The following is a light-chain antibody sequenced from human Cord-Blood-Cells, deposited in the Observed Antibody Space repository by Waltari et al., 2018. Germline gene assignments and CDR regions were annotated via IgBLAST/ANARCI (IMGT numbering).Light chain of an antibody. V-gene: IGKV1-5*01. CDR1: QSISSW. CDR2: DAS. CDR3: QQYNSPYT. J-gene: IGKJ2*01. Sequence: GDRVTITCRASQSISSWLAWYQQKPGKAPKLLIYDASSLESGVPSRFSGSGSGTEFTLTISSLQPDDFATYYCQQYNSPYTFGQGTKLDIK.